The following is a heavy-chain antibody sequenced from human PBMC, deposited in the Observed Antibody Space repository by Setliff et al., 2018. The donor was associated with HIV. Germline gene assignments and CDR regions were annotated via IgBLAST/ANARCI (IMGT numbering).Heavy chain of an antibody. CDR1: GFQFTPYI. D-gene: IGHD3-3*01. CDR3: ARDFVSRAPWSGYGY. CDR2: ISNDARQT. Sequence: PGGSLRLSCVASGFQFTPYILHWVRQAPGKGLEWVAVISNDARQTYYADSVRGRFTISRDSTKNALYLQMNSLRAEDTAVYYCARDFVSRAPWSGYGYWGQGTLVTVSS. V-gene: IGHV3-30*03. J-gene: IGHJ4*02.